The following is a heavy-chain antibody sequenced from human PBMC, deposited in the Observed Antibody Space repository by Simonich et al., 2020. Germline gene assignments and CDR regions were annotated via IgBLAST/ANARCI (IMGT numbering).Heavy chain of an antibody. J-gene: IGHJ2*01. CDR2: INPHSGGT. CDR3: ARDELGIQHWYFDL. D-gene: IGHD7-27*01. CDR1: GYTFTGYY. V-gene: IGHV1-2*02. Sequence: QVQLVQSGAEVTKPGASVKVSCKASGYTFTGYYMHWGRQAHGQGLERMGWINPHSGGTNYAQKVQGRVTMTRETSISTAYMELSRLGSDDTAVYYCARDELGIQHWYFDLWGRGTLVTVSS.